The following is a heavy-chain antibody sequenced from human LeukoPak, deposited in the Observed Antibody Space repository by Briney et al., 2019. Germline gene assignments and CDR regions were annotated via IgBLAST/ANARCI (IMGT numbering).Heavy chain of an antibody. CDR2: IYYSGST. V-gene: IGHV4-39*01. CDR1: GVSISGSYYY. CDR3: ARRGPDYYGSGSPLDY. J-gene: IGHJ4*02. D-gene: IGHD3-10*01. Sequence: SETLSLTCAVSGVSISGSYYYWGWIRQPPGKGLEWIGNIYYSGSTYYNPSLKSRVTISVDTSKNQFSLKLSSVTAADTAVYYCARRGPDYYGSGSPLDYWGQGTLVTVSS.